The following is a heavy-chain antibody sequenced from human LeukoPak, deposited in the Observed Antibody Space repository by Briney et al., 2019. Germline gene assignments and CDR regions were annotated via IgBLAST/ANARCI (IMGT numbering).Heavy chain of an antibody. D-gene: IGHD3-22*01. V-gene: IGHV4-39*07. Sequence: SETLSLTCTVSGDSINTGRYFWGWTRQPPGKGLEWIGTIFYTGSTYYNPSLKSRVAISVDTSKNQFSLKLSSVTAADTAVYYCARDPPKYYYDSSGYDHYFDYWGQGTLVTVSS. CDR2: IFYTGST. CDR1: GDSINTGRYF. J-gene: IGHJ4*02. CDR3: ARDPPKYYYDSSGYDHYFDY.